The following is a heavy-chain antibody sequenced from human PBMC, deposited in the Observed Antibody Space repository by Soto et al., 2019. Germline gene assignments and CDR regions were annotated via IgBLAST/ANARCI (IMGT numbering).Heavy chain of an antibody. J-gene: IGHJ5*02. CDR1: GFTFSSYS. CDR2: IISSSTTI. V-gene: IGHV3-48*02. CDR3: ARDNGMAGSFDP. Sequence: VQLVESGGGVVQPGRSLRLSCAASGFTFSSYSMNWVRQAPGKGLEWIAYIISSSTTIFYADSVKGRFTISRDNAKSSLYLQMNGLRDEDTAVYYCARDNGMAGSFDPWGQGTLVTVSS. D-gene: IGHD2-8*01.